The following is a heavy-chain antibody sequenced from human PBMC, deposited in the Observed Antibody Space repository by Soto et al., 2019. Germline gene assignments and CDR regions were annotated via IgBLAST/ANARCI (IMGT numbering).Heavy chain of an antibody. D-gene: IGHD1-26*01. Sequence: SVKVSCKASGGTFSSYAISWVRQAPGQGLEWMGGIIPIFGTANYAQKFQGRVTITADESTSTAYMELSSLTSEDTAVYYCARDDSGFSGSHYIDYFNYWGQGALVTVS. CDR3: ARDDSGFSGSHYIDYFNY. V-gene: IGHV1-69*13. CDR2: IIPIFGTA. CDR1: GGTFSSYA. J-gene: IGHJ4*02.